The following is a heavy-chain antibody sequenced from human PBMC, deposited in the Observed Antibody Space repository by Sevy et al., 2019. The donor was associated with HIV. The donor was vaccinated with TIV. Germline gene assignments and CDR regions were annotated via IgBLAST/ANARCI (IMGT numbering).Heavy chain of an antibody. J-gene: IGHJ6*02. CDR1: GFTFSSYS. Sequence: GGSLRLSCAASGFTFSSYSMNWVRQAPGKGLEWVSYISSSSSTIYYADSVKGRFTISRDNAKNSLYLQMNSLRDEDTAVYYCARLNDDFWSEAVVGMDVWGQGTTVTVSS. CDR3: ARLNDDFWSEAVVGMDV. D-gene: IGHD3-3*01. CDR2: ISSSSSTI. V-gene: IGHV3-48*02.